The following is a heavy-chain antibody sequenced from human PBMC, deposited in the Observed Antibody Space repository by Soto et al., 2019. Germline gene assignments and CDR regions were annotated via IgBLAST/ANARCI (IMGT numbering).Heavy chain of an antibody. D-gene: IGHD4-17*01. CDR2: INSGGTSK. Sequence: GGSLRFSCAASGFAIRNYEMNWVRQAPGKGLEWVSYINSGGTSKKYTDSVEGRFTISRDTALNSLYLQMDSLRDEDTAIYYCARENSGDAFDFWGQGILVTVSS. J-gene: IGHJ4*02. CDR3: ARENSGDAFDF. CDR1: GFAIRNYE. V-gene: IGHV3-48*03.